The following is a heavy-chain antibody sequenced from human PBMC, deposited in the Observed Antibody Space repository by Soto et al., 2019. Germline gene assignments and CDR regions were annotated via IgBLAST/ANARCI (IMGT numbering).Heavy chain of an antibody. CDR2: ISYDGSNK. Sequence: GGSLRLSCAASGFTFSSYGVHWVRQAPGKGLEWVAVISYDGSNKYYADSVKGRFTISRDNSKNTLYLQMNSLRAEDTAVYYCAKDEVGAVYYYYYGMDIWGQGTTVTVS. CDR3: AKDEVGAVYYYYYGMDI. CDR1: GFTFSSYG. V-gene: IGHV3-30*18. D-gene: IGHD1-26*01. J-gene: IGHJ6*02.